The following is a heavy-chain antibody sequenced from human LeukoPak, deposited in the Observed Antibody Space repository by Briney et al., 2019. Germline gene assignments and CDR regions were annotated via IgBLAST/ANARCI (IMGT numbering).Heavy chain of an antibody. CDR2: ISGSGDGT. J-gene: IGHJ6*03. V-gene: IGHV3-23*01. D-gene: IGHD1-7*01. CDR1: GFTFTSYG. CDR3: ALAGNLYYMDV. Sequence: PGGSLRLSCAASGFTFTSYGMNWVRQAPGKGLEWVSSISGSGDGTYYADSVKGRFTISRDSSKNTLYLQMNILRAEDTAVYYCALAGNLYYMDVWGKGTTVTVSS.